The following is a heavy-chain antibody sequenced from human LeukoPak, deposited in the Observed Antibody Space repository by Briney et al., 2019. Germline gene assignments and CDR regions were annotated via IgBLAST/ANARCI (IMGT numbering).Heavy chain of an antibody. J-gene: IGHJ4*02. CDR3: AKSYYYDKLAYY. D-gene: IGHD3-22*01. V-gene: IGHV3-30*18. Sequence: PGRPLRLSCAASGFTFSSYAMHWVRQAPGKGLEWVAVISYDGSNKYYADSVKGRLTISRDNSKNTLYLQMNSLRAEDTAVYYCAKSYYYDKLAYYWGQGTLVTVSS. CDR1: GFTFSSYA. CDR2: ISYDGSNK.